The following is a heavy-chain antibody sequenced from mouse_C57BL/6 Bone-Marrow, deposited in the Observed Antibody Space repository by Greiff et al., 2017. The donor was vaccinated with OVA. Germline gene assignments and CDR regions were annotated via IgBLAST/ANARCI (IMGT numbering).Heavy chain of an antibody. V-gene: IGHV1-4*01. CDR3: ARMAVVARYYFDY. Sequence: QVQLQQSGAELARPGASVKMSCKASGYTFTSYTMHWVKQRPGQGLEWIGYINPSSGYTKYNQKFKDKATLTADKSSSTAYMQLSSLTSEDSAVDYCARMAVVARYYFDYWGQGTTLTVSS. J-gene: IGHJ2*01. D-gene: IGHD1-1*01. CDR1: GYTFTSYT. CDR2: INPSSGYT.